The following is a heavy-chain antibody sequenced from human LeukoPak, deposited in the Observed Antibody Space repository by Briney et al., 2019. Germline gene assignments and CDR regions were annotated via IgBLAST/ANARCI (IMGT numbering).Heavy chain of an antibody. J-gene: IGHJ6*02. CDR3: VRDGGTGTTRGLFYYYGMDV. V-gene: IGHV3-48*03. D-gene: IGHD1-7*01. CDR1: GFTFSSYE. CDR2: INMRGSAT. Sequence: GGSLRLSCAASGFTFSSYEMNWVRQAPGKGLEWISNINMRGSATYYADSVGGRFTISRDNSRKSLYLQMTSLRADDTAVYYCVRDGGTGTTRGLFYYYGMDVWGQGTTVTVSS.